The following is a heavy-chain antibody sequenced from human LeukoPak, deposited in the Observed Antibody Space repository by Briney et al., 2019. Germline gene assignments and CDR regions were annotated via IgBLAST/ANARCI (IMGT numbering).Heavy chain of an antibody. Sequence: SETLSLTCNVSGGSITHFYWSWIRQPPGKGLEWIGYIYHSGTTNYSPSLKSRVTLSVDTSKSQFSLRLDSVTAADTAVYCCAREKRVVGAPHFDSWGQGTLVTVSS. CDR3: AREKRVVGAPHFDS. V-gene: IGHV4-59*01. CDR2: IYHSGTT. CDR1: GGSITHFY. J-gene: IGHJ4*02. D-gene: IGHD1-26*01.